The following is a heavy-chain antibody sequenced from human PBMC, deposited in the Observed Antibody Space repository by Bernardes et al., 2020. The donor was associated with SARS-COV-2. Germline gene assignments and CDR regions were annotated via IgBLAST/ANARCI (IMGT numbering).Heavy chain of an antibody. CDR1: GFTFSSYW. CDR2: INSDGSST. J-gene: IGHJ6*02. V-gene: IGHV3-74*01. CDR3: ARDTPGPKTYYDFWSGYYRPSDPDGMDV. Sequence: GGSLRLSCAASGFTFSSYWMHWVRQAPGKGLVWVSRINSDGSSTSYADSVKGRFTISRDNAKNTLYLQMNSLRAEDTAVYYCARDTPGPKTYYDFWSGYYRPSDPDGMDVWGQGTTVTVSS. D-gene: IGHD3-3*01.